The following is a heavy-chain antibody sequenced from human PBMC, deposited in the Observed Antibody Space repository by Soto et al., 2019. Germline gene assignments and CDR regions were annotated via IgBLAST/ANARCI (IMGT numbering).Heavy chain of an antibody. V-gene: IGHV3-23*01. CDR3: AKATTNGGWFNPFDS. CDR2: LSGSGTST. J-gene: IGHJ4*02. Sequence: EVQLLESGGGLVQPGGSLRLSCAASGFTFSSYAMNWVRQAPGKGLEWVSGLSGSGTSTYYADSVKGRFTISRDNSRDTLFLQMNSLTADDTAVYYCAKATTNGGWFNPFDSWGQGALVTVSS. D-gene: IGHD6-19*01. CDR1: GFTFSSYA.